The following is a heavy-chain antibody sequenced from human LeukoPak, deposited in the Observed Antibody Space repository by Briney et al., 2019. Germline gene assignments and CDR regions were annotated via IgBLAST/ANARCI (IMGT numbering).Heavy chain of an antibody. Sequence: PLETLSLTCAVYGGSFSGYYWSWIRQPPGKGLEWIGEINHSGSTNYNPSLKSRVTISVDTSKNQFSLKLSSVTAADTAVYYCARLYSGSYIYWGQGTLVTVSS. CDR1: GGSFSGYY. J-gene: IGHJ4*02. V-gene: IGHV4-34*01. CDR2: INHSGST. D-gene: IGHD1-26*01. CDR3: ARLYSGSYIY.